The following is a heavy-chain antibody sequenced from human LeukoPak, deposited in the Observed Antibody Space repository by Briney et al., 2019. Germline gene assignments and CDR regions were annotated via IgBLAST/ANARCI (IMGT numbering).Heavy chain of an antibody. J-gene: IGHJ4*02. Sequence: GPVKVSCKASGYTFSDFGITWVRQAPGQGVEWMGWIGAYNDNTNYPQKFQGRVTLTTDTSTSTAYMELRSLRSDDTAVYYCARDDRIAVAGTFDYWGQGTLVTVSS. D-gene: IGHD6-19*01. CDR1: GYTFSDFG. CDR3: ARDDRIAVAGTFDY. CDR2: IGAYNDNT. V-gene: IGHV1-18*01.